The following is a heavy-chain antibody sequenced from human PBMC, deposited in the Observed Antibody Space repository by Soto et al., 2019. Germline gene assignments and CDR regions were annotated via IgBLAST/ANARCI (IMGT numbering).Heavy chain of an antibody. V-gene: IGHV3-33*01. D-gene: IGHD2-15*01. CDR3: ARDGYCSGGSCYPAPVLDY. CDR2: IWYDGSNK. J-gene: IGHJ4*02. Sequence: VGSLRLSCAASGFTFSSYGMHWVRQAPGKGLEWVAVIWYDGSNKYYADSVKGRFTISRDNSKNTLYLQMNSLRAEDTAVYYCARDGYCSGGSCYPAPVLDYWGQGTLVTVSS. CDR1: GFTFSSYG.